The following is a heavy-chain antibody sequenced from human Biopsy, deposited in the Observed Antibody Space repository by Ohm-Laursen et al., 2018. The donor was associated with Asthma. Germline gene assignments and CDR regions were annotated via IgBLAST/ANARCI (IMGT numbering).Heavy chain of an antibody. CDR3: ARSPYYYGLLGPTRGFGVYAV. J-gene: IGHJ3*01. V-gene: IGHV4-34*01. CDR1: CGAFRNYY. CDR2: NNHRGSP. D-gene: IGHD3-10*01. Sequence: PSGTPSPPCPVFCGAFRNYYLTLVPPPPREGVGGVWGNNHRGSPNHNPSLKSRVTLSVDTSKNQFSVKLRSVTAADTAVYYCARSPYYYGLLGPTRGFGVYAVWGHGTLVTVSS.